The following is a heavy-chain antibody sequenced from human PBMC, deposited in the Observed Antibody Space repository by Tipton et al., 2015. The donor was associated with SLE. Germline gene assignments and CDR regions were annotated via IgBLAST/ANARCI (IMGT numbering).Heavy chain of an antibody. CDR2: ISGSGGST. D-gene: IGHD2-21*01. CDR3: ALAFCGGDCYFDSYYGMDV. V-gene: IGHV3-23*01. CDR1: GFTFSSYA. J-gene: IGHJ6*02. Sequence: SLRLSCAASGFTFSSYAMSWVRQAPGKGLEWVSAISGSGGSTYYADSVKGRFTISRDNPKNTLYLQMNSLRAEDTAVYYCALAFCGGDCYFDSYYGMDVWGHGTTVTVSS.